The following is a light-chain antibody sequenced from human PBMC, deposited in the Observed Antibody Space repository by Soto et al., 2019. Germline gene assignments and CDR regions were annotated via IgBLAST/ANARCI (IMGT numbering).Light chain of an antibody. CDR2: KAS. CDR3: QQYKA. V-gene: IGKV1-5*03. J-gene: IGKJ2*01. CDR1: QSISSW. Sequence: DIQMTQSPSTLSASVGDRVTITCRASQSISSWLAWYQQKPGKAPKLLIYKASSLESGVPSRFSGSGSWTEFTLTISSLQPDDFATYYCQQYKAFGQGTKLEIK.